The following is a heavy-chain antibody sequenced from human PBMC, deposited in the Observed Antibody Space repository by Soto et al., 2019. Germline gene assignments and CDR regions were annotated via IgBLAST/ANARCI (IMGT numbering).Heavy chain of an antibody. V-gene: IGHV1-69*01. Sequence: QVELVQSGAEVKKPGSSVKVSCKASGGNFITFAISWERQAPGQGLEWMGEIIPISSTTKSAHKFQGRVAISADGSARTVHMELRSLKSEDTAIYFCAKKLGIAPFGSYGLDVWGQGTTVTVSS. CDR2: IIPISSTT. CDR1: GGNFITFA. CDR3: AKKLGIAPFGSYGLDV. D-gene: IGHD7-27*01. J-gene: IGHJ6*02.